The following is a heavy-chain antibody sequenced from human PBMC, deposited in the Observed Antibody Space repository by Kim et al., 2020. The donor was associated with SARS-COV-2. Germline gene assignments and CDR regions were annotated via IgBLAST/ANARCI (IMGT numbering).Heavy chain of an antibody. CDR3: ARDRAAARDFDF. Sequence: GGSLRLSCAASGFTFSSNWMHWVRQAPGKGLVWVSRINPDGSYTSHADSVKGRFTISRDNAKNTLYLQMNSLRAEDTAVYYCARDRAAARDFDFRGQGTLVTVPS. D-gene: IGHD6-13*01. V-gene: IGHV3-74*01. CDR2: INPDGSYT. J-gene: IGHJ4*02. CDR1: GFTFSSNW.